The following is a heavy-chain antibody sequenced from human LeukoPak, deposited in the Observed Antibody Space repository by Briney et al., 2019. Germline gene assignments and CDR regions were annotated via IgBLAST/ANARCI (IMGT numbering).Heavy chain of an antibody. Sequence: ASVKVSCKASGGTFSSYAISWVRQAPGQGLEWMGGIITIFGTANYAQKFQGRVTITADESTSTAYMELSSLRSEDTAVYYCARGIEWETTHDYWGQGTLVTVSS. J-gene: IGHJ4*02. CDR3: ARGIEWETTHDY. V-gene: IGHV1-69*13. D-gene: IGHD1-26*01. CDR2: IITIFGTA. CDR1: GGTFSSYA.